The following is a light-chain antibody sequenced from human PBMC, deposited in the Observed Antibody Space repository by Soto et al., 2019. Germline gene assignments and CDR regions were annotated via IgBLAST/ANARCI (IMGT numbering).Light chain of an antibody. V-gene: IGKV3-15*01. CDR1: QSVSSN. CDR3: QQYNNWPRGT. CDR2: GAS. Sequence: EIVMTQSPATLSVYPGERATLSCRASQSVSSNLAWYQQKPGQAPRLLIYGASTRATGIPARFSGSGSGTEFTLTISSLQSEDFAVYYCQQYNNWPRGTLGQGTKVDIK. J-gene: IGKJ1*01.